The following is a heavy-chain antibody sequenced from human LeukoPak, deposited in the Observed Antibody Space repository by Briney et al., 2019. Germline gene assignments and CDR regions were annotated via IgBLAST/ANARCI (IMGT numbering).Heavy chain of an antibody. J-gene: IGHJ4*02. Sequence: ASVKVSCKASGYTFTSYYMHWVRQAPGQGLEWMGIINPSGGSTSYAQKFQGRVTITADKSTSTAYMELSSLRSEDTAVYYCARDQYYYDSSGYYAFDYWGRGTLVTVSS. D-gene: IGHD3-22*01. CDR2: INPSGGST. V-gene: IGHV1-46*01. CDR3: ARDQYYYDSSGYYAFDY. CDR1: GYTFTSYY.